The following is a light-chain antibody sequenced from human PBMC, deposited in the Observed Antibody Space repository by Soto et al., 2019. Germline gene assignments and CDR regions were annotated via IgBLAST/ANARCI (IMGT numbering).Light chain of an antibody. Sequence: EIEMPQSPATLFVSPGERATLSCRASQSVSSNLAWYQQKPGQAPRLLIYGASTRATGIPARFSGSGSGTEFTLTISSLQSEDFAVYYCQQYNNWPPWTFGQGTKVDI. V-gene: IGKV3-15*01. CDR3: QQYNNWPPWT. J-gene: IGKJ1*01. CDR2: GAS. CDR1: QSVSSN.